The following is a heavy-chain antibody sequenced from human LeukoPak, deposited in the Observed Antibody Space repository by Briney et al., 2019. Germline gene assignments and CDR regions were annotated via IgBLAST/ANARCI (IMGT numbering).Heavy chain of an antibody. CDR2: INPNSGGT. CDR3: ARDPLRYFDWLPTWYFDY. CDR1: GYTFTGYY. V-gene: IGHV1-2*02. Sequence: ASVKVSCKASGYTFTGYYMHWVRQAPGQGLEWMGWINPNSGGTNYAQKFQGRVTMTRDTSISTAYMELSRLRSDDTAVYYCARDPLRYFDWLPTWYFDYWGQGTLVTVSS. J-gene: IGHJ4*02. D-gene: IGHD3-9*01.